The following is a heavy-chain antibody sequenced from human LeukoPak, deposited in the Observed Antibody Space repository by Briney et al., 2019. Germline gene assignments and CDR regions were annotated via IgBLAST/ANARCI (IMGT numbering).Heavy chain of an antibody. CDR2: IIPIFGTA. J-gene: IGHJ4*02. CDR1: GYTFTGYY. D-gene: IGHD2-8*01. CDR3: AREYCTNGVCYDY. V-gene: IGHV1-69*05. Sequence: SVKVSCKASGYTFTGYYMHWVRQAPGQGLEWMGGIIPIFGTANYAQKFQGRVTITTDESTSTAYMELSSLRSEDTAVYYCAREYCTNGVCYDYWGQGTLVTVSS.